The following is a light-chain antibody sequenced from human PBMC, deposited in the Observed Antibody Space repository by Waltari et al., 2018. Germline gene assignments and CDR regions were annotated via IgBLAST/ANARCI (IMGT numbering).Light chain of an antibody. CDR3: MRALHSPV. J-gene: IGKJ2*01. V-gene: IGKV2-28*01. CDR2: LGS. CDR1: QSLLQSNGHNY. Sequence: DIVMTQSPVSLPVTPGESASISCRSSQSLLQSNGHNYLEWYLQRPGQSPQVLNSLGSVRATGVPDRFSGSGSGTDFTLKISRVEAEDVGTYYCMRALHSPVFGQGTKLEIK.